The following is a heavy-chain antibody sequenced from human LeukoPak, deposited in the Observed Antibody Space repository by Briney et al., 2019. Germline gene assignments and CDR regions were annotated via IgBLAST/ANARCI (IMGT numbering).Heavy chain of an antibody. J-gene: IGHJ6*04. V-gene: IGHV4-61*01. CDR1: GGSVSSGSYY. CDR3: ASNDYYYGMDV. Sequence: PSETLSLTCTVSGGSVSSGSYYWSWIRQPPGKGLKWIGYIYYSGSTNYNPSLKSRVTISVATSKNQFSLKLSSVTAADTAVYYCASNDYYYGMDVWGKGTTVTVSS. D-gene: IGHD1-1*01. CDR2: IYYSGST.